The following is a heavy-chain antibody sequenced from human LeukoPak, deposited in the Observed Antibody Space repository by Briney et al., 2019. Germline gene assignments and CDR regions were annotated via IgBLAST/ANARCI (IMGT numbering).Heavy chain of an antibody. CDR3: AKERRLTTAFDY. D-gene: IGHD4/OR15-4a*01. CDR1: GFTFSSYA. CDR2: ISGRGDTT. V-gene: IGHV3-23*01. Sequence: GGSLRLSCAASGFTFSSYAMSWVRQAPGMGLEWVSAISGRGDTTYYADSVKGRFTISRDNSKNTLFLQMNSLRAEDTAVYYCAKERRLTTAFDYWGQGTLVTASS. J-gene: IGHJ4*02.